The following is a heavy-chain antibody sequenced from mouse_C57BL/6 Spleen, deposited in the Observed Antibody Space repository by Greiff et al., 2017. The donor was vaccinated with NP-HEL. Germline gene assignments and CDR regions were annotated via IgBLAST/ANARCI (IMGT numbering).Heavy chain of an antibody. CDR3: ARKGGLRRDLFDY. J-gene: IGHJ2*01. CDR2: IYPGDGDT. D-gene: IGHD2-4*01. Sequence: QVQLQQSGAELVKPGASVKISCKASGYAFSSYWMNWVKQRPGKGLEWIGQIYPGDGDTNYNGKFKGKATLTADKSSSTAYMQLSSLTSEDSAVYFCARKGGLRRDLFDYWGQGTTLTVSS. CDR1: GYAFSSYW. V-gene: IGHV1-80*01.